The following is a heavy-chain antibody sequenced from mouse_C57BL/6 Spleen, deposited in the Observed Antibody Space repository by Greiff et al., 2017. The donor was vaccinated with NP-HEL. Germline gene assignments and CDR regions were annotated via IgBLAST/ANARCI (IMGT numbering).Heavy chain of an antibody. CDR2: IRNKANGYTT. D-gene: IGHD1-1*01. V-gene: IGHV7-3*01. CDR3: ARGYYYGSSYGDYFDY. J-gene: IGHJ2*01. Sequence: EVKLVESGGGLVQPGGSLSLSCAASGFTFTDYYMSWVRQPPGKALEWLGFIRNKANGYTTEYSASVKGRFTISRDNSQSILYLQMNALRAEDSATYYCARGYYYGSSYGDYFDYWGQGTTLTVSS. CDR1: GFTFTDYY.